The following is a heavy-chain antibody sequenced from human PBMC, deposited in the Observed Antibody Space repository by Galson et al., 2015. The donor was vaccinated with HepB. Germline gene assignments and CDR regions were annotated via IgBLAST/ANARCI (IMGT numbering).Heavy chain of an antibody. V-gene: IGHV3-30*18. CDR3: AKDASPDYSNYLWYFDY. CDR2: ISYDGSNK. CDR1: GFTFSSYG. Sequence: SLRLSCAASGFTFSSYGMHWVRQAPGKGLEWVAVISYDGSNKYYADSVKGRFTISRDNSKNTLYLQMNSLRAEDTAVYYCAKDASPDYSNYLWYFDYWGQGTLVTVSS. J-gene: IGHJ4*02. D-gene: IGHD4-11*01.